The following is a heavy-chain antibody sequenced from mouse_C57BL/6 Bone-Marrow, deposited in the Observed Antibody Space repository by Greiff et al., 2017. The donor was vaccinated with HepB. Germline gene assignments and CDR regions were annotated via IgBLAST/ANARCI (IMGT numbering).Heavy chain of an antibody. CDR1: GYTFTSYW. Sequence: QVQLQQLAAELVKPGATVKLSCEASGYTFTSYWLTWGRKRPGQGLEWIGDIFPGSGSTNYNEKFKSKATLTLVTSASTAYMQLSSLTSEDSVVYCCARDGYLFAYWGQGTLVTVSA. D-gene: IGHD2-3*01. J-gene: IGHJ3*01. CDR3: ARDGYLFAY. V-gene: IGHV1-55*01. CDR2: IFPGSGST.